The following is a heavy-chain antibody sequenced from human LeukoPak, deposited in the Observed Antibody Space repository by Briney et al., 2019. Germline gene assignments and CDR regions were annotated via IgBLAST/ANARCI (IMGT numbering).Heavy chain of an antibody. CDR2: INPSSGST. CDR3: ARRARDHYYFDY. V-gene: IGHV1-46*01. J-gene: IGHJ4*02. D-gene: IGHD1-26*01. Sequence: ASVKVSCMASGYIFTSYYMHWVRQAPGQGLEWMGIINPSSGSTSYAQKFQDRVTMTRDTSRSTVYMELSSLRSEDTAVYYCARRARDHYYFDYWGQGTLVTVSS. CDR1: GYIFTSYY.